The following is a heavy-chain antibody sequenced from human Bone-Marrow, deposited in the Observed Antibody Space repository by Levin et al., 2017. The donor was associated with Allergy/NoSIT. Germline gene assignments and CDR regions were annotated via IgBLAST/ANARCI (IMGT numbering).Heavy chain of an antibody. D-gene: IGHD3-9*01. CDR3: ARGGQYDLLTASDY. V-gene: IGHV3-48*01. CDR2: ISSSGTNI. Sequence: GGSLRLSCSSSFFPFPPSSLPFFLPSPLKGLEWISYISSSGTNIYYADSVKGRFTVSRDNAKNSLYLQLHSLRAEDTAVYYCARGGQYDLLTASDYWGQGTLVTVSS. J-gene: IGHJ4*02. CDR1: FFPFPPSS.